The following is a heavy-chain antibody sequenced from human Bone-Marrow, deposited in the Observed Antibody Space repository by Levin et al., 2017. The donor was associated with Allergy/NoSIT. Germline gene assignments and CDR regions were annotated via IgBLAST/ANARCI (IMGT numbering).Heavy chain of an antibody. CDR2: INSDGSST. Sequence: AGGSLRLSCATSGFMFSRNWMHWVRQAPGKGLVWVSRINSDGSSTSYTDSVKGRFTISRDNAKNTLYLQMNSLRAEDTAVYYCRIAPEANLMDVWGKGATVTVSS. J-gene: IGHJ6*04. V-gene: IGHV3-74*01. CDR1: GFMFSRNW. CDR3: RIAPEANLMDV. D-gene: IGHD6-13*01.